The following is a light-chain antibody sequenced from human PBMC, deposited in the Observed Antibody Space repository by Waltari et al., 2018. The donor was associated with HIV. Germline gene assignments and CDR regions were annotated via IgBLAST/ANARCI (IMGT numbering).Light chain of an antibody. Sequence: QSVLTQPPSASGTPGQSVTISCSGTSSNIGTNYVYWYQQFPGTAPKLLIYRNNKRPSGVPDRFSGSKSGTSASLDISGLRSDDEAEYYCAAWDDTLTVVFGGGTKPTVL. CDR3: AAWDDTLTVV. CDR2: RNN. CDR1: SSNIGTNY. J-gene: IGLJ2*01. V-gene: IGLV1-47*01.